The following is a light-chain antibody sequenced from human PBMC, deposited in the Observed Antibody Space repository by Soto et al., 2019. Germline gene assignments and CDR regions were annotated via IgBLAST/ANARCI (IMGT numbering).Light chain of an antibody. V-gene: IGKV3-20*01. CDR2: ATS. Sequence: EIVLTQSPGTLSLSPGERATLSYRASQSISNTYLAWYRQKPGQAPGLLIYATSNRGTGIPDRFSGSGSGTDFTLTISRLEPEDFAVYYCQHYDTSPAFGQGTKVEIK. J-gene: IGKJ1*01. CDR1: QSISNTY. CDR3: QHYDTSPA.